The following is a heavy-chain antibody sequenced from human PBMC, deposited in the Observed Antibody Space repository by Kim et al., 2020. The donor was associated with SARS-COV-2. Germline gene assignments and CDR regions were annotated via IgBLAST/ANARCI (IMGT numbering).Heavy chain of an antibody. V-gene: IGHV5-51*01. CDR3: ATHLHYYDSSGYYGDAFDI. J-gene: IGHJ3*02. CDR2: IYPGDSDT. D-gene: IGHD3-22*01. Sequence: GESLKISCKGSGYSFTSYWIGWVRQMPGKGLEWMGIIYPGDSDTRYSPSFQGQVTISADKSISTAYLQWSSLKASDTAMYYCATHLHYYDSSGYYGDAFDIWGQGTMVTVSS. CDR1: GYSFTSYW.